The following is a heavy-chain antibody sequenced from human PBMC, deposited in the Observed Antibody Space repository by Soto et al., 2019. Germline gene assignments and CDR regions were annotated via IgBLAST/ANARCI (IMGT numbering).Heavy chain of an antibody. CDR2: INHSGST. V-gene: IGHV4-34*01. D-gene: IGHD3-10*01. CDR3: ARGLMGSGSYSLNWFDP. Sequence: SETLSLTCAVYGGSFSGYYWSWIRQPPGKGLEWIGEINHSGSTNYNPSLKSRVTISVDTSKNQFSLKLSSVTAADTAVYYCARGLMGSGSYSLNWFDPWGQGTLVTVSS. J-gene: IGHJ5*02. CDR1: GGSFSGYY.